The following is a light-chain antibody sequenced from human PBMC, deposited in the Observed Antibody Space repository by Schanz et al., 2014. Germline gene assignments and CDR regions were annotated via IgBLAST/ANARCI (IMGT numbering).Light chain of an antibody. J-gene: IGLJ2*01. CDR1: SSDIGIYNY. CDR3: SSYATTNTLV. Sequence: QSALTQPASVSGSPGQSITISCTGTSSDIGIYNYVSWYQQLPGKAPKLMIYDASNRPSGVSDRFSGSKSGYTASLTISGLQAEDEADYYCSSYATTNTLVFGGGTKLT. V-gene: IGLV2-14*01. CDR2: DAS.